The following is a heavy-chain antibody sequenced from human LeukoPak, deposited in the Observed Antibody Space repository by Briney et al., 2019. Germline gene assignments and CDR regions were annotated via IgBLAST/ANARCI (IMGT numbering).Heavy chain of an antibody. V-gene: IGHV4-59*01. CDR2: IYYSGST. Sequence: PSETLSLTCTVSGGSISGYYWSWLRQPPGKGLEWIGYIYYSGSTNYNPSLKSRVTISVDTSKNQFSLMLSSVNAADTAVYYCARGRPGELYYWGQGTLVTVSS. CDR1: GGSISGYY. CDR3: ARGRPGELYY. J-gene: IGHJ4*02. D-gene: IGHD1-26*01.